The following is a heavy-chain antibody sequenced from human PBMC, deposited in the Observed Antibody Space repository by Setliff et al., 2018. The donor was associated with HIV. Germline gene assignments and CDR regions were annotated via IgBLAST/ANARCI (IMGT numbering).Heavy chain of an antibody. CDR3: ARGAIVPAAMVSRYNYYGMDV. Sequence: ASVKVSCKASVYTFTRYGISWVRQAPGQGLEWMGWISAYNGNTNYAKKLQGRVTMTTDTSTSTDYMELRSLRYDDTAVYYCARGAIVPAAMVSRYNYYGMDVWGQGTTVTVSS. V-gene: IGHV1-18*01. CDR2: ISAYNGNT. CDR1: VYTFTRYG. D-gene: IGHD2-2*01. J-gene: IGHJ6*02.